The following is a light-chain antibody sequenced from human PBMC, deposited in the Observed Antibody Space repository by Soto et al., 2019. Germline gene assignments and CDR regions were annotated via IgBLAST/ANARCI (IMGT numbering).Light chain of an antibody. V-gene: IGKV3-20*01. CDR2: SAS. CDR3: QQYAGSTRT. CDR1: QNLGTLY. Sequence: EILLTQSPGTLSLSPGERGTLSCRASQNLGTLYLAWFPQKSGQAPRLLIYSASRRETGIPDRFTGSGAGTEFTRTINRVEPEDFAVDFCQQYAGSTRTFGQGTKVDIK. J-gene: IGKJ1*01.